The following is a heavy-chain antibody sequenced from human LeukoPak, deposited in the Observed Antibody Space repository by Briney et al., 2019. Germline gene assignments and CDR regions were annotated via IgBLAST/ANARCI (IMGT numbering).Heavy chain of an antibody. J-gene: IGHJ6*02. D-gene: IGHD2-2*01. CDR3: ARESDLGYCSSTSCPGGRGYYYYGMDV. V-gene: IGHV1-69*01. Sequence: ASVKVSCKASGGTFSSYAISWVRQAPGQGLECMGGIIPIFGTANYAQKFQGRVTITADESTSTAYMELSSLRSEDTAVYYCARESDLGYCSSTSCPGGRGYYYYGMDVWGQGTTVTVSS. CDR1: GGTFSSYA. CDR2: IIPIFGTA.